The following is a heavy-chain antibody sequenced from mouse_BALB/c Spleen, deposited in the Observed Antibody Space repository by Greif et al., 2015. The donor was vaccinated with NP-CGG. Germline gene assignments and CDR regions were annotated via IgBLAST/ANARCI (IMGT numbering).Heavy chain of an antibody. CDR1: GFAFSSYD. V-gene: IGHV5-12-1*01. D-gene: IGHD1-2*01. CDR3: ARPLATAPWFAY. CDR2: ISSGGGST. Sequence: EVKVVESGGGLVKPGGSLKLSCAASGFAFSSYDMSWVRQTPEKRLEWVAYISSGGGSTYYPDTVKGRFTISRDNAKNTLYLQMSSLKSEDTAMYYCARPLATAPWFAYWGQGTTLTVSS. J-gene: IGHJ2*01.